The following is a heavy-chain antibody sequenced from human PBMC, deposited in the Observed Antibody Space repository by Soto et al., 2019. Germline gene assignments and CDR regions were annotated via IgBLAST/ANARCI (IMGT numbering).Heavy chain of an antibody. CDR3: AREEKQLSRYGGDFDY. D-gene: IGHD3-16*01. J-gene: IGHJ4*02. Sequence: QVQLQESGPGLVKPSETLSLTCSVSDGSVNTGNYYWSWIRQPPGKGLEWIGHIYYIGTTNYNPSLKSRVPLSVGTSKNQFSLKVTSVTAADTAVYFCAREEKQLSRYGGDFDYWGQGILVTVSS. CDR1: DGSVNTGNYY. V-gene: IGHV4-61*01. CDR2: IYYIGTT.